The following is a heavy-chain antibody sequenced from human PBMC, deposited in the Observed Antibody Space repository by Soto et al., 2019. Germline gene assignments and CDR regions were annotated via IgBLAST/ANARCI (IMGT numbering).Heavy chain of an antibody. CDR3: ARHIAVSGTRGFDF. J-gene: IGHJ4*02. D-gene: IGHD6-19*01. CDR1: GGPISTNW. Sequence: QVQLHESGPGLMKPSGTLSLTCAVSGGPISTNWWSWVRQPPGKGLEWIGEIYHSGSTNYNPSLKNRVTMSVDKSQNHLSLNLNSVTAADTAVYYCARHIAVSGTRGFDFWGQGTLVTVSS. CDR2: IYHSGST. V-gene: IGHV4-4*02.